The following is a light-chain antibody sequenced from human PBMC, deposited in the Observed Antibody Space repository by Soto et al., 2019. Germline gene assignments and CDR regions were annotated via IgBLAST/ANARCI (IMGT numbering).Light chain of an antibody. Sequence: QSVLTQPASVSGSPGQSVTISCTGTSSDVGGYNYVSWYQQLPGEAPKLIIYGVTDRPSGVSNRFSGSKSGNAAALTGSGRQSEDEGDYYCSSYTATRTYVFGTATKLTVL. V-gene: IGLV2-14*01. J-gene: IGLJ1*01. CDR3: SSYTATRTYV. CDR1: SSDVGGYNY. CDR2: GVT.